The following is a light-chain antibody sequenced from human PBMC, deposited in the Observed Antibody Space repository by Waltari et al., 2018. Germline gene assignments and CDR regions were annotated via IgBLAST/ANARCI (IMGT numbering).Light chain of an antibody. V-gene: IGKV3-11*02. CDR1: QSLRSD. CDR2: DAS. CDR3: LQLSNWPPT. J-gene: IGKJ1*01. Sequence: EIVLTQSPVTLSLSPGDRVTLSCRASQSLRSDLAWYQQKPGQPPRLLIYDASKRATGIPARISGSGSGRDFTLTIPSLEPEDFAVYYCLQLSNWPPTLGQGTKVEIK.